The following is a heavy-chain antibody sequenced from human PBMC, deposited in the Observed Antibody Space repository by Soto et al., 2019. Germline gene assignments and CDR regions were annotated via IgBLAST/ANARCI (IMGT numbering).Heavy chain of an antibody. CDR2: IYPSDSDT. V-gene: IGHV5-51*01. CDR1: GYNFAGYW. J-gene: IGHJ6*02. Sequence: GESLKISCKGSGYNFAGYWIAWVRQMPGKGLELMGIIYPSDSDTRYSPSFQGQVTISADKSISTAYLQWSSLKASDTAMYYCARSSSPAVGSGYYGMDVWGQGTTVTVSS. CDR3: ARSSSPAVGSGYYGMDV. D-gene: IGHD3-10*01.